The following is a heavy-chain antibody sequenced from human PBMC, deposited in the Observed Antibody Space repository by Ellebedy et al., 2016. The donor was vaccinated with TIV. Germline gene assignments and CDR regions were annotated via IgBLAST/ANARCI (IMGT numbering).Heavy chain of an antibody. CDR1: GFTFSSYS. Sequence: GESLKISCAASGFTFSSYSMNWVRQAPGKGLEWVSYISSSSSTIYYADSVKGRFTISRDNAKNSLYLQMNSLRAEDTAVYYCARAPDGSGSFYYFDYWGQGTLVTVSS. D-gene: IGHD3-10*01. CDR3: ARAPDGSGSFYYFDY. J-gene: IGHJ4*02. V-gene: IGHV3-48*04. CDR2: ISSSSSTI.